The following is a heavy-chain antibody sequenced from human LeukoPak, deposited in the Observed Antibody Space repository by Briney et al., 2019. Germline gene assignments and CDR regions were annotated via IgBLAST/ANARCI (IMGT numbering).Heavy chain of an antibody. Sequence: PSETLSLTCTVSGGSISSYYWSWIRQPAGKGLEWIGRIYTSGSTNYNPSLKSRVTMSVDTSKNQFSLKLSSVTAADTAVYYCAGGEAAAAADWYFDLWGRGTLVTVSS. D-gene: IGHD6-13*01. CDR1: GGSISSYY. J-gene: IGHJ2*01. CDR2: IYTSGST. CDR3: AGGEAAAAADWYFDL. V-gene: IGHV4-4*07.